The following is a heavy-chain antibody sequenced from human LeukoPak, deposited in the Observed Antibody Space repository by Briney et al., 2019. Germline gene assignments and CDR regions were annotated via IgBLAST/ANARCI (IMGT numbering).Heavy chain of an antibody. V-gene: IGHV3-66*01. CDR2: IYSGGST. D-gene: IGHD3-22*01. J-gene: IGHJ6*02. Sequence: GGSLRLSCAASGFTVSSNYMSWVRQAPGKGLEWVSVIYSGGSTYYADSVKGRFTISRDNSKNTLYLQMNSLRAEDTAVYYCARSSEGESSVFYYYYGMDVWGQGTTVTVSS. CDR1: GFTVSSNY. CDR3: ARSSEGESSVFYYYYGMDV.